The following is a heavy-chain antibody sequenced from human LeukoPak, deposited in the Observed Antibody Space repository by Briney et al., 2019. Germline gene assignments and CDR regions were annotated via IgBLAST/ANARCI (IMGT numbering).Heavy chain of an antibody. V-gene: IGHV3-23*01. CDR2: ISGSGGST. CDR1: GFTFSSYA. J-gene: IGHJ4*02. D-gene: IGHD3-10*01. CDR3: AKDRSYYGSGSYDGFDY. Sequence: GGSLRLSCAASGFTFSSYAMSWVRQAPGKGLEWVSAISGSGGSTYYPDSVKGRFTISRDNSKNTLYLQMNSLRAEDTAVYYCAKDRSYYGSGSYDGFDYWGQGTLVTVSS.